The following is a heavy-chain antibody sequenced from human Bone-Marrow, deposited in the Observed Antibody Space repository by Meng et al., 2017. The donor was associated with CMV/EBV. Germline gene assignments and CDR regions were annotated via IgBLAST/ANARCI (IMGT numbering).Heavy chain of an antibody. CDR2: IIPILGIA. Sequence: SVKVSCKASGGTFSSYTISWVRQAPGQGLEWMGRIIPILGIANYAQKFQGRVTITADKSTSTAYMELSSLRSEDTAVYYCARPYTIFGVVIPGVLDYWGQGTLVTVSS. J-gene: IGHJ4*02. V-gene: IGHV1-69*02. CDR1: GGTFSSYT. D-gene: IGHD3-3*01. CDR3: ARPYTIFGVVIPGVLDY.